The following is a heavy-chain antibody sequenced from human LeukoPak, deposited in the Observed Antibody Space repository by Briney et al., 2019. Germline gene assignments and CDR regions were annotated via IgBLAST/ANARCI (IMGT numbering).Heavy chain of an antibody. D-gene: IGHD6-13*01. Sequence: GECLRLSCAASGFTFSSYEMNWVLQAPGKGLEWVSYISSSGGSIYYADSVKGRFTMSRDNAKNSLYLQMNSLRDEDTAVYYCARDSGISWYFDSWGQGTLVT. J-gene: IGHJ4*02. CDR2: ISSSGGSI. V-gene: IGHV3-48*03. CDR3: ARDSGISWYFDS. CDR1: GFTFSSYE.